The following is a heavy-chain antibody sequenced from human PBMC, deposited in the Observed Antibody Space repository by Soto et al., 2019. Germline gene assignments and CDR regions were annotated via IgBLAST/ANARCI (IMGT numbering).Heavy chain of an antibody. Sequence: QLQLQESGPGLVEPSETLSLTCTVSGDSISGSSSYWAWIRQPPGKGLEWIGSIYYSGSTHYNSSLXXRVTISVDTSKSQFSLRLTSVTAADTAVYYCARNTSIFFDFWGQGTLVTVSS. CDR2: IYYSGST. CDR1: GDSISGSSSY. J-gene: IGHJ4*02. CDR3: ARNTSIFFDF. V-gene: IGHV4-39*01.